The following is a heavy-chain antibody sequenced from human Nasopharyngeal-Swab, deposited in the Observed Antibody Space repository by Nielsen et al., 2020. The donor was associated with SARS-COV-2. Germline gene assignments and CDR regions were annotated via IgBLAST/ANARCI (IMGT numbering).Heavy chain of an antibody. D-gene: IGHD6-19*01. CDR1: GFTFSSYA. CDR3: AKGILAVAGFDY. J-gene: IGHJ4*02. V-gene: IGHV3-23*01. CDR2: ISGSGGST. Sequence: GESLKISCAASGFTFSSYAMSWVRQAPGKGLEWVSAISGSGGSTYYADSVKGRFTISRDNSKNTLYLQMNSLRAEDTAVYYCAKGILAVAGFDYWGQGTLVTVSS.